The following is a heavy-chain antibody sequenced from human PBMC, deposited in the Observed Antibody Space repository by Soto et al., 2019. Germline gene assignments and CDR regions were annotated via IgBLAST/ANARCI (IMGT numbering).Heavy chain of an antibody. V-gene: IGHV4-61*01. CDR3: ARDFAYFDY. J-gene: IGHJ4*02. CDR1: SASFRSGSYY. Sequence: QVQLQESGPGLVQPSETLSLTCTVSSASFRSGSYYWSWIRQPPGKGLEWIGYIYYLGRTNYNPSLNSRVTISLDTSKSQFSVRLSSVTAADTAVYYCARDFAYFDYWGQEPLVTVSS. D-gene: IGHD3-3*01. CDR2: IYYLGRT.